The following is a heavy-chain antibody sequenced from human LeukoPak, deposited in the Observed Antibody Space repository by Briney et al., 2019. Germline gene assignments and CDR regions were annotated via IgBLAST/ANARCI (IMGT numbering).Heavy chain of an antibody. CDR1: GFTFSSYS. V-gene: IGHV3-21*01. Sequence: KSGGSLRLSCAASGFTFSSYSMNWVRRAPGRGLEWVSSISSSSSYIYYADSVKGRFTISRDNAKNSLYLQMNSLRAEDTAVYYCAAGYYCSSTSCYLGEDNWFGPWGQGTLVTVSS. D-gene: IGHD2-2*01. J-gene: IGHJ5*02. CDR2: ISSSSSYI. CDR3: AAGYYCSSTSCYLGEDNWFGP.